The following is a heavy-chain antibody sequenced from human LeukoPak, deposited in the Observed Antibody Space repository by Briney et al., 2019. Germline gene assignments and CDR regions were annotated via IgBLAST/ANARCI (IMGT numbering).Heavy chain of an antibody. CDR3: ARGRGFSYGYKYFDY. J-gene: IGHJ4*02. D-gene: IGHD5-18*01. CDR2: LSSGSSYI. Sequence: GGSLRLSCAASGFTFSSYSMSWVRQAPGKGLEWVSFLSSGSSYIDYADSVKGRFTISRDNAKNSLYLQMGSLRAEDTAVYYCARGRGFSYGYKYFDYWGQGTLVTVSS. V-gene: IGHV3-21*01. CDR1: GFTFSSYS.